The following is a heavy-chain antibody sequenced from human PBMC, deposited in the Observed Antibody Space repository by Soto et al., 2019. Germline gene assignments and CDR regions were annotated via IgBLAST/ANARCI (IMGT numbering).Heavy chain of an antibody. J-gene: IGHJ4*02. Sequence: EVQLLESGGAWVQPGGPLVLSFAAPGFTFSSNAMAWVRQVPGKGLEWVSSIGGGGNDAYYADSVKGRFTISRDNSQNTLYLQMSSLRADDTAVYYCARSLFLASTDTEPFDYWGQGALVTVSS. D-gene: IGHD3-3*02. V-gene: IGHV3-23*01. CDR3: ARSLFLASTDTEPFDY. CDR2: IGGGGNDA. CDR1: GFTFSSNA.